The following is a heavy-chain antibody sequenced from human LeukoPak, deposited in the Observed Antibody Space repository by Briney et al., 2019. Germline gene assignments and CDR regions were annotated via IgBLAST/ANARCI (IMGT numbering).Heavy chain of an antibody. V-gene: IGHV3-30*02. CDR3: ARDRGTAMARRQDY. D-gene: IGHD5-18*01. Sequence: GGSLRLSCAASGFTFSSYGMHWVRQAPGKGLEWVAFIRYDGSNKYYADSVKGRFTISRDNAKNSLYLQMNSLRAEDTAVYYCARDRGTAMARRQDYWGQGTLVTDSS. CDR2: IRYDGSNK. J-gene: IGHJ4*02. CDR1: GFTFSSYG.